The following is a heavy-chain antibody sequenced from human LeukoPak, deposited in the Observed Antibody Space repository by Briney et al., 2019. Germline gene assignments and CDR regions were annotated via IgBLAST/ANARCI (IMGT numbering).Heavy chain of an antibody. CDR2: INHSGST. J-gene: IGHJ5*02. Sequence: SETLSLTCAVYGGSFSGYYWSWIRQPPGKGLEWIGEINHSGSTNYNPSLKSRVAISVDTSKNQFSLKLSSVTAADTAVYYCARGISFDPWGQGTLVTVSS. V-gene: IGHV4-34*01. CDR1: GGSFSGYY. CDR3: ARGISFDP.